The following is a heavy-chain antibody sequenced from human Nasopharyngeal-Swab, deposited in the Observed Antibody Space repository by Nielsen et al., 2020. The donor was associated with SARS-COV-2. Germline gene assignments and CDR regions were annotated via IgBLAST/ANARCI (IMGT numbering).Heavy chain of an antibody. CDR2: IDPSDSYT. J-gene: IGHJ6*02. CDR3: ARAGLPDTYYYYYGMDV. Sequence: GGSLRLSCKGSGYSFTSYWISWVRQMPGKGLEWMGRIDPSDSYTNYSPSFQGHVTISADKSIRTAYLQWSSLKASDTAMYYCARAGLPDTYYYYYGMDVWGQGTTVTVSS. D-gene: IGHD3/OR15-3a*01. CDR1: GYSFTSYW. V-gene: IGHV5-10-1*01.